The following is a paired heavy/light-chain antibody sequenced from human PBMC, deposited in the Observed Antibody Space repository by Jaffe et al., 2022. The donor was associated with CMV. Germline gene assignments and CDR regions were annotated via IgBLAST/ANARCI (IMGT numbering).Heavy chain of an antibody. J-gene: IGHJ4*02. CDR2: INPGTGDT. CDR3: ARGSTPVLWFGEFLTAPLDY. D-gene: IGHD3-10*01. Sequence: QVQLVQSGAEVKKPGASVKVPCKASGYTFTTYAIHWVRQAPGQSLEWMGWINPGTGDTKYSQKLQGRVTITRDTSARTAYMEMTSLRSEDTAVYYCARGSTPVLWFGEFLTAPLDYWGQGTLVTVSS. CDR1: GYTFTTYA. V-gene: IGHV1-3*01.
Light chain of an antibody. V-gene: IGKV1-39*01. Sequence: DIQMTQSPSSLSASVGDRVTITCRASQSISNYLNWYQQKSGKAPKLLIYSASSLQSGVPSRFSGSASGTDFTLTISSLQPEDFAIYYCQQSYNTPYTFGQGTKLEIK. CDR2: SAS. J-gene: IGKJ2*01. CDR1: QSISNY. CDR3: QQSYNTPYT.